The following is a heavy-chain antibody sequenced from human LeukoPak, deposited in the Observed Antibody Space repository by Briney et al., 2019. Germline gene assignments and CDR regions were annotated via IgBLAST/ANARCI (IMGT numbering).Heavy chain of an antibody. CDR2: SSDSGGT. CDR3: ARDPSPRYFYDSSGSTEYFDL. V-gene: IGHV4-34*01. CDR1: GESLNGHY. J-gene: IGHJ2*01. D-gene: IGHD3-22*01. Sequence: PSETLSLTCAVYGESLNGHYWSWIRQHPGKGLEWIGESSDSGGTKFNPSLKSRVTISADTSKNQFSLKLSSVTAADTAVYYCARDPSPRYFYDSSGSTEYFDLWGRGTLVTVSS.